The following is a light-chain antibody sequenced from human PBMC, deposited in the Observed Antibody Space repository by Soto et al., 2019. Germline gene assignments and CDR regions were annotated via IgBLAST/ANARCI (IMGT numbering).Light chain of an antibody. CDR3: HQSSSTPA. CDR1: QRIRIF. Sequence: DIQVTQSPYSLSTSVGDRVTITWRASQRIRIFLNCYPQKPGKAPQLLIYSASNLQSGVPTRFSGSGSGTYFTLTISSLQADDLATYCCHQSSSTPAFGQGTRLEIK. V-gene: IGKV1-39*01. CDR2: SAS. J-gene: IGKJ5*01.